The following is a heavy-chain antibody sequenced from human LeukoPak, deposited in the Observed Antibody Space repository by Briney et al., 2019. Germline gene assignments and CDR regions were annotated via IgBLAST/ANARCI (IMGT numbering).Heavy chain of an antibody. V-gene: IGHV1-69*10. CDR1: GGTFSSYA. CDR2: IIPILGIA. J-gene: IGHJ4*02. Sequence: ASVKVSCKASGGTFSSYAISWVRQAPGQGLEWMGRIIPILGIANYAQKFQGRVTITADKSTSTAYMELSSLRSEDTAVYYCAREHRDGSGSSQFDYWGQGTLVTVSS. D-gene: IGHD3-10*01. CDR3: AREHRDGSGSSQFDY.